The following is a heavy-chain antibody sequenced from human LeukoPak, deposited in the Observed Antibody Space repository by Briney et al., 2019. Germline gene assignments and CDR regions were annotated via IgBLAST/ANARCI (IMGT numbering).Heavy chain of an antibody. J-gene: IGHJ4*02. CDR1: GFTFSSYG. CDR2: IGSSGDST. D-gene: IGHD6-19*01. V-gene: IGHV3-23*01. Sequence: PGGSLRLSCAASGFTFSSYGMSWVRQGPGKGLEWVSAIGSSGDSTYYADSVKGRFTISRDNSKNTLYLQMNSLRAEDTAVYYCARESVAAYFDYWGQGTLVTVSS. CDR3: ARESVAAYFDY.